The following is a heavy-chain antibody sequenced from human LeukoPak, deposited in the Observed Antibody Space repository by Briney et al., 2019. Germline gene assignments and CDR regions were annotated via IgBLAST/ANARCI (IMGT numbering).Heavy chain of an antibody. CDR1: GLTFSSYW. CDR3: VREYSSSSGRAFDI. D-gene: IGHD6-6*01. CDR2: ISTDGSST. J-gene: IGHJ3*02. Sequence: AGSLRLSCAASGLTFSSYWMHWVRQAPGKGLVWVSRISTDGSSTNSADSVKGRFTISRDNAKNTLYLQMNSLRAEDTAVYYCVREYSSSSGRAFDIWGQGTMVTVSP. V-gene: IGHV3-74*01.